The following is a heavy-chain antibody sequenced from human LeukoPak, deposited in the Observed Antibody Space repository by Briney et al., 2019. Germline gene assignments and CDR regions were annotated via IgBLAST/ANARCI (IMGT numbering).Heavy chain of an antibody. Sequence: SETLSLTCAVSGGSISSGGYSWSWLRQPPGKGLEWIGYIYQSGSTYYNPSLKSRVTISVDRSKNQFSLKLSSVTAADTAVYYCARESYGMDVWGQGTTVTVSS. CDR2: IYQSGST. J-gene: IGHJ6*02. CDR1: GGSISSGGYS. CDR3: ARESYGMDV. V-gene: IGHV4-30-2*01.